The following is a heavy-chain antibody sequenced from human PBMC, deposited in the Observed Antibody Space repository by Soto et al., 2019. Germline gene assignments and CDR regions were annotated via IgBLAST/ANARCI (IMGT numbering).Heavy chain of an antibody. CDR2: INYSGST. V-gene: IGHV4-39*01. CDR3: ARHGGNSYNWFDP. J-gene: IGHJ5*02. Sequence: SETLSLTCIVSGGSISSSSYYWGWIRQPPGKGLEWIGSINYSGSTYYNPSLKSRLTISVDTSKNQFSLKLSSVTAADTAVHYCARHGGNSYNWFDPWGQGTLVTVSS. CDR1: GGSISSSSYY. D-gene: IGHD2-21*02.